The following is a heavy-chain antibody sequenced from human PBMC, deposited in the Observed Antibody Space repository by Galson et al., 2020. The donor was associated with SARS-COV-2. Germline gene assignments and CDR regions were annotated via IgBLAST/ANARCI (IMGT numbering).Heavy chain of an antibody. Sequence: SETLSLTCTVSGGSISLYYWSWIRQPAEKGLEWIGRIYTSGSTDYNPSLKSRVTMSVDRLKNQFSLKLRSVTAADTAVYYCVGDSGSYYRVDYWGQGTLVTVSS. V-gene: IGHV4-4*07. CDR3: VGDSGSYYRVDY. D-gene: IGHD3-10*01. CDR2: IYTSGST. J-gene: IGHJ4*02. CDR1: GGSISLYY.